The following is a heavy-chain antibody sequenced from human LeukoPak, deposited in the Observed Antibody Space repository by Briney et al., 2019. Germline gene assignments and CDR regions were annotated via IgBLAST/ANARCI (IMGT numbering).Heavy chain of an antibody. J-gene: IGHJ4*02. CDR3: AKDRPNYHESNGHYYRPNGDY. V-gene: IGHV3-23*01. Sequence: GXXLRVSCAASGFTFNIYSMSWVRQAPGKGLEWVSSITSSGGATFYADSAKDRFTISRDNSKNTLYLQMSRLRAEDTAVYYCAKDRPNYHESNGHYYRPNGDYWGQGTLVTVSS. CDR1: GFTFNIYS. D-gene: IGHD3-22*01. CDR2: ITSSGGAT.